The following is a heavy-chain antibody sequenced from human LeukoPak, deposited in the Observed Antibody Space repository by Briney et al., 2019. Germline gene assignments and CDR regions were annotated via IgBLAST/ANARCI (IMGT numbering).Heavy chain of an antibody. Sequence: SETLSLTCTVSGGSITSSFYWSWIRQSPGKGLEWIGYIYYSGSTNYNPSLKSRVTISVDTSKNQFSLKLSSVTAADTAVYYCARAGYYYDSSRAFDIWGQGTMVTVSS. V-gene: IGHV4-59*01. J-gene: IGHJ3*02. CDR2: IYYSGST. CDR1: GGSITSSFY. D-gene: IGHD3-22*01. CDR3: ARAGYYYDSSRAFDI.